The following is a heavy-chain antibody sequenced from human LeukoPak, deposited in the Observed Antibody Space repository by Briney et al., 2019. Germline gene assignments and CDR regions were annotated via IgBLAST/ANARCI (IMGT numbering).Heavy chain of an antibody. CDR1: GGSFSGYY. V-gene: IGHV4-34*01. D-gene: IGHD3-22*01. CDR3: AREAFSTGYYDDY. Sequence: SETLSLTCAVYGGSFSGYYWSWIRQPPGKGLEWIGSIYRTGSTYYNPSLKSRVTISVDTSKNQFSLNLSSVTAADTAVYYCAREAFSTGYYDDYWGQGTLVTVSS. J-gene: IGHJ4*02. CDR2: IYRTGST.